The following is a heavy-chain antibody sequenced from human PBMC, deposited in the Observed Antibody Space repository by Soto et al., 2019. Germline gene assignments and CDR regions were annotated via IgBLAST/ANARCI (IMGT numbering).Heavy chain of an antibody. D-gene: IGHD2-21*01. CDR3: ARLRIATNNYKWFDP. Sequence: LAITCSVSGAALNSGNYYWSWIRQVPGKGLEWIGHIYVTGAVDYNPSLRDRITISQDTSERQFSLNLRLVTAADTAVYYCARLRIATNNYKWFDPWGQGTLVTVSS. V-gene: IGHV4-31*03. J-gene: IGHJ5*02. CDR2: IYVTGAV. CDR1: GAALNSGNYY.